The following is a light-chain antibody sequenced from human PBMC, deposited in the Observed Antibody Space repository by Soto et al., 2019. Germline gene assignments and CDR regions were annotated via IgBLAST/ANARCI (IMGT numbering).Light chain of an antibody. CDR3: CSYAGTSTVV. CDR2: EVS. Sequence: QSVLTQPASVSGSPGQSITISCTGTSSDVGNYNLVSWYQQHPGKAPKLMIYEVSKRPSEVSNRFSGSKSGNTASLPISGLQAEDEADYYCCSYAGTSTVVFGGGTKLTVL. V-gene: IGLV2-23*02. CDR1: SSDVGNYNL. J-gene: IGLJ2*01.